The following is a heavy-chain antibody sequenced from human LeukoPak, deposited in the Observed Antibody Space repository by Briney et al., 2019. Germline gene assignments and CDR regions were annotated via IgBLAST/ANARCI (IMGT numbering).Heavy chain of an antibody. CDR3: ARGSKVVTTIPRPGWYSDL. CDR1: GGSISSGDYC. D-gene: IGHD2-21*02. CDR2: INHSGST. Sequence: SETLSLTCTVSGGSISSGDYCWSWIRQPPGKGLEWIGEINHSGSTNYNPSLKSRVTISVDTSKNQFSLKLTSVTAADTTVYYCARGSKVVTTIPRPGWYSDLWGRGTLVTVSS. J-gene: IGHJ2*01. V-gene: IGHV4-39*07.